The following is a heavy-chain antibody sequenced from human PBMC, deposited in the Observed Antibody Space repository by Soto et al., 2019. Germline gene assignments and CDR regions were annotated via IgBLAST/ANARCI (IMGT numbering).Heavy chain of an antibody. Sequence: EVQLVESGGGLVEPGGSLRLSCAASGFTFSHVWMTWVRQAPGKGLEWVARIKRKSDGETTDYAAAVKGRFTISREDSKNTLNLQISSLKTEDTAVDYCTTEGQMSSVVDWADYFEYWRQGTLVTVSS. CDR3: TTEGQMSSVVDWADYFEY. CDR1: GFTFSHVW. D-gene: IGHD3-22*01. J-gene: IGHJ4*02. CDR2: IKRKSDGETT. V-gene: IGHV3-15*01.